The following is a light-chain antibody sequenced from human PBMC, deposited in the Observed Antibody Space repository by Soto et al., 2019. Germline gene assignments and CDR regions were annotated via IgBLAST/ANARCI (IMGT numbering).Light chain of an antibody. J-gene: IGKJ1*01. CDR3: QQRTTWPYGWT. Sequence: ENVLTQSPATLSLSPGERATLSCRASQSISTYVAWYQQTPGQAPRLLIYDTSKRATGIPDRFSGSGSGSDFTLTIHGLEHEDCAVYFCQQRTTWPYGWTFGRGTKLEIK. CDR2: DTS. V-gene: IGKV3-11*01. CDR1: QSISTY.